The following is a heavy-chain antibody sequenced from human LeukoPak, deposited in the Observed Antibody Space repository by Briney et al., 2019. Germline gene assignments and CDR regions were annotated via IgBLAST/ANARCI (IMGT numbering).Heavy chain of an antibody. CDR2: IYTSGST. CDR3: ARDTITFGGVIAQYYFDY. D-gene: IGHD3-16*02. V-gene: IGHV4-61*02. J-gene: IGHJ4*02. Sequence: PSQTPSLTCTVSGGSISSGSYYWSWIRQPAGKGLEWIGRIYTSGSTNYNPSLKSRVTISVDTSKNQFSLKLSSVTAADTAVYYCARDTITFGGVIAQYYFDYWGQGTLVTVSS. CDR1: GGSISSGSYY.